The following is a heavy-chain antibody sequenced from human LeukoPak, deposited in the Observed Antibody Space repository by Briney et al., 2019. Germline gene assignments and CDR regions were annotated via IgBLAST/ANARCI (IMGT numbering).Heavy chain of an antibody. CDR1: GGSSSGYY. Sequence: SETLSLTCAVYGGSSSGYYWSWIRQPPGKGLEWIGEINHSGSTNYNPSLKSRVTISVDTSKNQFSLKLSSVTAADTAVYYCARGLFDIWGQGTMVTVSS. V-gene: IGHV4-34*01. CDR3: ARGLFDI. CDR2: INHSGST. J-gene: IGHJ3*02.